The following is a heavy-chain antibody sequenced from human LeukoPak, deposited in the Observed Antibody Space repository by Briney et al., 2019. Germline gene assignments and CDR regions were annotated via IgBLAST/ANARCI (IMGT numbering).Heavy chain of an antibody. CDR2: ISGSGGST. Sequence: GGSLRLSCAASGFTFSSDAMSWVRQAPGKELEWVSAISGSGGSTYYADSVKGRFTISRDNSKNTLYLQMNSLRAEDTAVYYCAGSYYDYWSGYLGHWGQGTLVTVSS. D-gene: IGHD3-3*01. V-gene: IGHV3-23*01. J-gene: IGHJ4*02. CDR3: AGSYYDYWSGYLGH. CDR1: GFTFSSDA.